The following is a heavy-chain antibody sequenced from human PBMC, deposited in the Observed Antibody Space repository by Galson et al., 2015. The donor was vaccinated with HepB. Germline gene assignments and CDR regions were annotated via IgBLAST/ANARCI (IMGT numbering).Heavy chain of an antibody. CDR2: ISGSGGST. J-gene: IGHJ4*02. V-gene: IGHV3-23*01. D-gene: IGHD3-10*01. CDR3: AKDLELLLWFGELPGQLDY. Sequence: PLRPSRAASGFTFSSYAMSWARQAPGKGLEWVSAISGSGGSTYYADSVKGRFTISRDNSKNTLYLQMNSLRAEDTAVYYCAKDLELLLWFGELPGQLDYWGQGTLVTVSS. CDR1: GFTFSSYA.